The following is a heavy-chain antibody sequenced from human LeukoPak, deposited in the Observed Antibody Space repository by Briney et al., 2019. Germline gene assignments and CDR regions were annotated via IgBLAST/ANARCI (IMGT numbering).Heavy chain of an antibody. V-gene: IGHV3-30*02. CDR1: GFTFSSYD. Sequence: PGGSLRLSCAASGFTFSSYDMHWVRQAPGKGLEWVAFIRYDGSSKYYADSVKGRFTISRDNSKNTLYLQMNSLRAEDTAVYYCAPWRGSGSRYYYYYYMDVWGKGTTVTISS. CDR2: IRYDGSSK. CDR3: APWRGSGSRYYYYYYMDV. J-gene: IGHJ6*03. D-gene: IGHD3-10*01.